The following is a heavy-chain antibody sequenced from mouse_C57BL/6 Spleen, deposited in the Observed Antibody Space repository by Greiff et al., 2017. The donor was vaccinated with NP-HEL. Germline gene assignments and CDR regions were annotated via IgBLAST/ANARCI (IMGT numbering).Heavy chain of an antibody. CDR3: AKMGYDYDGYAMDY. D-gene: IGHD2-4*01. V-gene: IGHV2-5*01. J-gene: IGHJ4*01. CDR1: GFSLTSYG. Sequence: VHLVESGPGLVQPSQSLSITCTVSGFSLTSYGVHWVRQSPGKGLEWLGVIWRGGSTDYNAAFMSRLSITKDNSKSQVFFKMNSLQADDTAIYYCAKMGYDYDGYAMDYWGQGTSVTVSS. CDR2: IWRGGST.